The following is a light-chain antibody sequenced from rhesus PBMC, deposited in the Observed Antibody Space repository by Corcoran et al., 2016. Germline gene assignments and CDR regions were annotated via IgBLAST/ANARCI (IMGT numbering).Light chain of an antibody. CDR1: QGISIY. CDR3: LQSNRKPYT. Sequence: DIQMTQSPSSLSASVADRVTITCRASQGISIYLSWYQQKPGKTPKLLIYGASHLDSGVSPRFRGSVSGTEFTRTISNLKPEDFATYYCLQSNRKPYTFGPGTKLGIK. J-gene: IGKJ3*01. V-gene: IGKV1-36*01. CDR2: GAS.